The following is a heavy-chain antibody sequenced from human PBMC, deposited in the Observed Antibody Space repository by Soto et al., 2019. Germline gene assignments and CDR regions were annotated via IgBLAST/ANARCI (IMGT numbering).Heavy chain of an antibody. CDR2: IWYDGSNK. D-gene: IGHD6-13*01. CDR1: GFTFSSYG. J-gene: IGHJ4*02. Sequence: QVQLVESGGGVVQPGRALRLSCAATGFTFSSYGMHWVRQAPGKGLEWVAVIWYDGSNKYYADSVKGRFTISRDNSKNTLYLQMNSLSAEDTAVYYCARDRGVHSRLAAAGTWDFDYWGQGTLVTVSS. CDR3: ARDRGVHSRLAAAGTWDFDY. V-gene: IGHV3-33*01.